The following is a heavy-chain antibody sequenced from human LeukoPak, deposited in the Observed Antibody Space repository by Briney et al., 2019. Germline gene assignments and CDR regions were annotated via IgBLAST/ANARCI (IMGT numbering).Heavy chain of an antibody. CDR1: GYTFTGYY. J-gene: IGHJ4*02. D-gene: IGHD6-13*01. Sequence: ASVKVSCKASGYTFTGYYMHWVRQAPGQGLEWMGWINPNSGGTNYAQKLQGRVTMTRDTSISTAYMELSRLRSDDTAVYYCARSDSSSWHLDYWGQGTLVTVSS. CDR2: INPNSGGT. CDR3: ARSDSSSWHLDY. V-gene: IGHV1-2*02.